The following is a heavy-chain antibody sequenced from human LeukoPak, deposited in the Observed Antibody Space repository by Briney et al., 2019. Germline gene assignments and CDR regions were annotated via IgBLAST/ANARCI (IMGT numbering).Heavy chain of an antibody. CDR2: IKTDGSLI. Sequence: SGGSLRLSCVASGFTFSSYWMTWVRQAPGKGLEWVANIKTDGSLIYYVDSVKGRFTISRDNAKNSLYLQMNSLRAEDTAVYYCARDQYPGSDLHYWGQGTLVTVSS. J-gene: IGHJ4*02. D-gene: IGHD1-14*01. V-gene: IGHV3-7*01. CDR3: ARDQYPGSDLHY. CDR1: GFTFSSYW.